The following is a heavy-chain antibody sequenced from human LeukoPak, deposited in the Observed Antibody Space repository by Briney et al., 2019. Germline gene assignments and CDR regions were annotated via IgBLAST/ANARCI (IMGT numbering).Heavy chain of an antibody. CDR3: ARGGPSYALDY. CDR1: GYSFPNYW. J-gene: IGHJ4*02. Sequence: GESLKISCKCSGYSFPNYWIGWVRQMPGKGLEWMGIIYAGDSETRSSPSFQGQVTLSVDKTISTAYLQWRSLKASDTAMYYCARGGPSYALDYWGQGTLVTVPS. V-gene: IGHV5-51*01. D-gene: IGHD3-16*01. CDR2: IYAGDSET.